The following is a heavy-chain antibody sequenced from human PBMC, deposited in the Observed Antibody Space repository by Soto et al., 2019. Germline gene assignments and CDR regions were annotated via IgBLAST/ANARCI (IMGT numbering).Heavy chain of an antibody. D-gene: IGHD6-19*01. CDR1: GFTFSNYG. CDR3: ARGSSTVAAALDF. J-gene: IGHJ4*02. CDR2: IWYDGSNK. Sequence: QVQLVESGGGAVQPGRSLRLSRGASGFTFSNYGMHWVRQAPGKGLEWVAFIWYDGSNKHYADSVKDRFTIARDNSKNAVSLQMNTLRAEDTAVYYCARGSSTVAAALDFGGQGTLVIVSS. V-gene: IGHV3-33*01.